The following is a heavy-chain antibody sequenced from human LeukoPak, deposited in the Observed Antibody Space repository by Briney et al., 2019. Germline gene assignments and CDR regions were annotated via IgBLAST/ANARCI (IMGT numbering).Heavy chain of an antibody. CDR3: GSPGDSGSRVIDY. D-gene: IGHD1-26*01. CDR2: IKEDGSEQ. J-gene: IGHJ4*02. Sequence: GGSLRLSCAASGFIFSSYWMSWVRQAPGKRLEWVANIKEDGSEQYYVDSVEGRFTISRDNAKNSLYLQMDSLSAEDTAVYYCGSPGDSGSRVIDYWGQGTLVTVSS. CDR1: GFIFSSYW. V-gene: IGHV3-7*01.